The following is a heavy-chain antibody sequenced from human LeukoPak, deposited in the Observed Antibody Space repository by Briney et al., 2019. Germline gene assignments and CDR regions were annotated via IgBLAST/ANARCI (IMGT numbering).Heavy chain of an antibody. CDR3: ARGPHPGSGRSTSGYGPMGY. Sequence: SVKVSCKASGGTFSSYAISWVRQAPGQGLEWMGGIIPIFGTANYAQKFQGRVTITADESMSTAYMALSSLRSEDTAVYYCARGPHPGSGRSTSGYGPMGYGGQGTLVTVSS. J-gene: IGHJ4*02. CDR1: GGTFSSYA. V-gene: IGHV1-69*13. D-gene: IGHD2-2*01. CDR2: IIPIFGTA.